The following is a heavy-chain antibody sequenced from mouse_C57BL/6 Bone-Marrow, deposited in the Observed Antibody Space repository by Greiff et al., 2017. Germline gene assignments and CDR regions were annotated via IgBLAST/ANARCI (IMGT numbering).Heavy chain of an antibody. CDR3: YYDYDGFAY. D-gene: IGHD2-4*01. V-gene: IGHV5-6*01. CDR2: ISSGGSYT. CDR1: GFTFSSYG. J-gene: IGHJ3*01. Sequence: EVKLMESGGDLVKPGGSLKLSCAASGFTFSSYGMSWVRQTPDKRLEWVATISSGGSYTYYPDSVKGRFTISRDNAKNTLYLQMSSLKSEDTAMYDCYYDYDGFAYWGQGTLVTVSA.